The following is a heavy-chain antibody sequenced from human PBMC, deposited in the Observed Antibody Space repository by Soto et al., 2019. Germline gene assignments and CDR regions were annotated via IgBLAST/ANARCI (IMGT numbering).Heavy chain of an antibody. CDR1: GYSFAGYW. J-gene: IGHJ4*02. Sequence: RGESLKISCKGSGYSFAGYWTTWVRQKPGKGLEWMGRIDPSDSQTYYSPSFRGHVTISVTKSITTVFLQWSSLRASDTAMYYCARQIYDSDTGPNFQYYFDSWGQGTPVTVS. D-gene: IGHD3-22*01. CDR3: ARQIYDSDTGPNFQYYFDS. V-gene: IGHV5-10-1*01. CDR2: IDPSDSQT.